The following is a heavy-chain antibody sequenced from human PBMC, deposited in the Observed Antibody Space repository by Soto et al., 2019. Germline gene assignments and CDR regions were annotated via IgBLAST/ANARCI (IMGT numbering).Heavy chain of an antibody. V-gene: IGHV3-64*01. D-gene: IGHD1-7*01. CDR2: ISSNGGTT. CDR3: VRRVSGNYDY. J-gene: IGHJ4*02. CDR1: GFTFSSYD. Sequence: EVQLAESGGGMVQPGGSLRLSCVASGFTFSSYDMHWVRQAPGKGLEYVSSISSNGGTTYYGNSVKGRYTISRDNTKNTLYLQMGSRRAEDMAVYYCVRRVSGNYDYGGQGTLVTVSS.